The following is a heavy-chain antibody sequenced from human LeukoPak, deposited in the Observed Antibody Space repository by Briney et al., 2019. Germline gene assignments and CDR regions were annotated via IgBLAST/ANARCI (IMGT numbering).Heavy chain of an antibody. Sequence: GGSLRLSCAASGFTFSTYSMNWVRQAPGKGLEWISYIRGSGETVFYADAVKGRFTISSDNAENSLYLQMNSLRAEDTAVYYCAKDWELLMYRVVLEYWGQGTLVTVSS. CDR1: GFTFSTYS. D-gene: IGHD1-26*01. J-gene: IGHJ4*02. V-gene: IGHV3-48*01. CDR3: AKDWELLMYRVVLEY. CDR2: IRGSGETV.